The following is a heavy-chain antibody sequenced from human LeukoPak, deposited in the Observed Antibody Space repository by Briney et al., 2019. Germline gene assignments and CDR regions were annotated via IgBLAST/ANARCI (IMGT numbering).Heavy chain of an antibody. V-gene: IGHV1-2*02. CDR2: VNPNSGGT. CDR3: ARYTWYAFDI. Sequence: ASVKVSCKASGYTFTGYYMRWVRQAPGQGLEWMGWVNPNSGGTNYAQKFQGRVTMTRDTSISTAYMELSRLRSDDTAAYYCARYTWYAFDIWGQGTMVTVSS. J-gene: IGHJ3*02. CDR1: GYTFTGYY. D-gene: IGHD2-15*01.